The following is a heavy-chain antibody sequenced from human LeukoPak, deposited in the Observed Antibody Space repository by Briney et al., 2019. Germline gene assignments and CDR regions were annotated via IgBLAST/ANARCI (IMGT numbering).Heavy chain of an antibody. D-gene: IGHD4-17*01. CDR2: IYYSGST. J-gene: IGHJ4*02. Sequence: PSETLSLTCAVYGGSFSGYYWSWIRQPPGKGLEWIGYIYYSGSTNYNPSLKSRVTISVDTSKNQFSLKLSSVTAADTAVYYCAREGGTTVTRGLDYWGQGTLVTVSS. CDR3: AREGGTTVTRGLDY. CDR1: GGSFSGYY. V-gene: IGHV4-59*12.